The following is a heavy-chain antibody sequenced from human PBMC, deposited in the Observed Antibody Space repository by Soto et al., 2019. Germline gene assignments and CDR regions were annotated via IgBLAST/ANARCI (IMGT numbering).Heavy chain of an antibody. V-gene: IGHV1-69*01. Sequence: QVQLVQSGAEVKKPGSSVRVSCQASGGTFTYSVSWVRQAPGQGLEWMGGIMPIFGTTNYAQKFQGGMTITADESRNIAYLELSSLKSEDTAVYYCARQSGRDDVFDLWGQGTLVTVSS. D-gene: IGHD1-26*01. CDR1: GGTFTYS. J-gene: IGHJ3*01. CDR3: ARQSGRDDVFDL. CDR2: IMPIFGTT.